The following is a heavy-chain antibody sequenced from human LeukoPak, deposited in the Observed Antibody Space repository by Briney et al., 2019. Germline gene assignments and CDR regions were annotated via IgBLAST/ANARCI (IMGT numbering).Heavy chain of an antibody. V-gene: IGHV3-21*01. CDR2: ISSDSAHK. CDR3: VRDQVVVPAVPPQGGGH. Sequence: PGGSLRLSCAASGFTFSNYGMHWVRQAPGKGLEWVSSISSDSAHKYYGDSVKGRFTVSRDNAKTSLYLQMDRLRAEDTAIYYCVRDQVVVPAVPPQGGGHWGQGILVIVSS. J-gene: IGHJ4*02. CDR1: GFTFSNYG. D-gene: IGHD2-2*01.